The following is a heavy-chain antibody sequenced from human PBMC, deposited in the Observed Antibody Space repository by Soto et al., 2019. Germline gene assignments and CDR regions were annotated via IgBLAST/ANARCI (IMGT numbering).Heavy chain of an antibody. V-gene: IGHV3-74*01. J-gene: IGHJ6*03. CDR3: ARDLADSREFYYYYMDV. CDR2: INSDGSST. D-gene: IGHD5-18*01. CDR1: GFTFSSYW. Sequence: PGGSLRLSCAASGFTFSSYWMHWVRQAPGKGQVWVSRINSDGSSTSYADSVKGRFTISRDNAKNTLYLQMNSLRAEDTAVYYCARDLADSREFYYYYMDVWGKGTTVTVSS.